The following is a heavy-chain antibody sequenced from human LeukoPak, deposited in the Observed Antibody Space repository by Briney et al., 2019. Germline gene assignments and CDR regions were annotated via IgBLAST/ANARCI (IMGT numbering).Heavy chain of an antibody. CDR3: ARDYYDSSGYWNGDS. CDR1: GFTFSSYA. D-gene: IGHD3-22*01. CDR2: ISGSGGTI. J-gene: IGHJ4*02. V-gene: IGHV3-23*01. Sequence: GGSLRLSCAASGFTFSSYAMSWVRQAPGKGLEWVSAISGSGGTIYYADSVKGRFTISRDNAKNSLYLQMNSLRAEDTAVYYCARDYYDSSGYWNGDSWGQGTLVTVSS.